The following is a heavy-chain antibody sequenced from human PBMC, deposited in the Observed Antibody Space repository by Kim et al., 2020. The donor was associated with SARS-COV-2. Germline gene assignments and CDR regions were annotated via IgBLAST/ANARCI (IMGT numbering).Heavy chain of an antibody. CDR2: IIPDGRST. CDR3: ASGLTPGQY. D-gene: IGHD2-15*01. J-gene: IGHJ4*02. Sequence: GSLRLSCAASGFTFSEYWMHWVRQAPGKGLVWVSRIIPDGRSTSYADSVKGRFTISRDNAKNTLYLQMNSLRAEDTAVYYCASGLTPGQYWGQGTLVTV. CDR1: GFTFSEYW. V-gene: IGHV3-74*01.